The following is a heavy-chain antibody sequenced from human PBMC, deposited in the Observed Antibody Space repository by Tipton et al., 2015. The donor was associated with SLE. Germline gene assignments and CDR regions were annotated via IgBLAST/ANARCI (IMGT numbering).Heavy chain of an antibody. J-gene: IGHJ6*03. Sequence: LRLSCAVYGGSISSYYWSWIRQPPGKGLEWIGYIYYSGSTNYNPSLKSRVTISVDTSKNQFSLKLSSVTAADTAVYYCARGTKLGNHYYYYYMDVWGKGTTVTVSS. CDR1: GGSISSYY. D-gene: IGHD7-27*01. CDR3: ARGTKLGNHYYYYYMDV. CDR2: IYYSGST. V-gene: IGHV4-59*01.